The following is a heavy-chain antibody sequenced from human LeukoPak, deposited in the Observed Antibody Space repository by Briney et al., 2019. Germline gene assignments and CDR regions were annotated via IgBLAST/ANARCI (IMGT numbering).Heavy chain of an antibody. CDR1: GGSISSSSYY. Sequence: SETLSLTCTVSGGSISSSSYYWGWIRQPPGKGLEWIGYIYYSGSTNYNPSLKSRVTISVDTSKKQFSLMLNSVTAADTAMYYCARAHDYYYDNSGSLRDPGGMDYWGQGTLVIVSS. CDR3: ARAHDYYYDNSGSLRDPGGMDY. CDR2: IYYSGST. J-gene: IGHJ4*02. V-gene: IGHV4-61*05. D-gene: IGHD3-22*01.